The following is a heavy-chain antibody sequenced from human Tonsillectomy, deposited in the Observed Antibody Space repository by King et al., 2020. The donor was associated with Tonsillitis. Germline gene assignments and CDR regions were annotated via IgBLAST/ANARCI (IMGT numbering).Heavy chain of an antibody. CDR2: ISGSGGST. CDR1: GFTFSSYA. CDR3: ATARTPAFSTTVTTYWYFDL. V-gene: IGHV3-23*04. D-gene: IGHD4-17*01. Sequence: VQLVESGGGLVQPGGSLRLSCAASGFTFSSYAMSWVRQAPGKGLEWVSAISGSGGSTYYADSVKGRFTISRDNSKNTLYLQMNSLRAEDTAVYYCATARTPAFSTTVTTYWYFDLWGRGTLVTVSS. J-gene: IGHJ2*01.